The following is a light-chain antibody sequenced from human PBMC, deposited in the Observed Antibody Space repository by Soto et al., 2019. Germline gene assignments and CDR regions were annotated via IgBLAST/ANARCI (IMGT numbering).Light chain of an antibody. CDR3: QRYNSLPPT. J-gene: IGKJ4*01. CDR1: QSVRSN. Sequence: EIVMTQSPATLSVSPGERATLSCRASQSVRSNLAWYQQKPGQAPRLLIYGESTRATGIPARFSGSGSGTEFALTISSLLSEAFAVLYGQRYNSLPPTFGGGTEVDI. V-gene: IGKV3-15*01. CDR2: GES.